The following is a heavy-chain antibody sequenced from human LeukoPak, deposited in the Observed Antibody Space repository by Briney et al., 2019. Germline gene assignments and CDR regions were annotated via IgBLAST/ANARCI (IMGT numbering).Heavy chain of an antibody. J-gene: IGHJ4*02. CDR2: ISSSSYI. CDR1: GFTFSSYS. CDR3: ARAYDYVWGSYGY. D-gene: IGHD3-16*01. Sequence: GGSLRLSCAASGFTFSSYSMNWVRQAPGKGLEWVSSISSSSYIYYADSVKGRFTISRDNAKNSLYLQMNSLRAEDTAVYYCARAYDYVWGSYGYWGQGTLVTVSS. V-gene: IGHV3-21*01.